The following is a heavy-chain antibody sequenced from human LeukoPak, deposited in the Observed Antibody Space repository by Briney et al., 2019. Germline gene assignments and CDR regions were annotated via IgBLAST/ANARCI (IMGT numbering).Heavy chain of an antibody. CDR3: AKDLSGGLYGMDV. CDR2: ISYDGSNK. CDR1: GFTFSSYG. V-gene: IGHV3-30*18. J-gene: IGHJ6*02. D-gene: IGHD3-10*01. Sequence: GESLRLSCAASGFTFSSYGMHWVRQAPGKGLEWVAVISYDGSNKYYADSVKGRFTISRDNSKNTLYLQMNSLRAEDTAVYYCAKDLSGGLYGMDVWGQGTTVTVSS.